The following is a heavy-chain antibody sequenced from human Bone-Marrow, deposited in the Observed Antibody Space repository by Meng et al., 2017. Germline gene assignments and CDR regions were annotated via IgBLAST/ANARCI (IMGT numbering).Heavy chain of an antibody. CDR3: ARVYMSPRYSSSWYWYFDL. V-gene: IGHV3-53*04. J-gene: IGHJ2*01. Sequence: GESLKISCAASGFTVSSNYMSWVRQAPGKGLEWVSVIYSGGSTYYADSVKGRFTISRHNSKNTLYLQMNSLRAEDTAVYYCARVYMSPRYSSSWYWYFDLWGRGTLVTVSS. CDR2: IYSGGST. CDR1: GFTVSSNY. D-gene: IGHD6-13*01.